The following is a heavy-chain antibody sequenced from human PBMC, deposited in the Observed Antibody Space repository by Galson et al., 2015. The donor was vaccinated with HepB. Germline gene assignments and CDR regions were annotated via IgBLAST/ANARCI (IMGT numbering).Heavy chain of an antibody. Sequence: SLRLSCAASGFTFSDYYMSWIRQAPGKGLEWVSYISSSSSYTNYADSVKGRFTISRDNAKNSLYLQMNSLRAEDTAVYHCARVIGAETDGMDVWGQRTTVTVSS. V-gene: IGHV3-11*05. J-gene: IGHJ6*02. CDR2: ISSSSSYT. D-gene: IGHD1-26*01. CDR1: GFTFSDYY. CDR3: ARVIGAETDGMDV.